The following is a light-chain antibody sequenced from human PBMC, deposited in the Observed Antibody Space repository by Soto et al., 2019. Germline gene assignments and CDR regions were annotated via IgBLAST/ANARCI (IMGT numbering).Light chain of an antibody. CDR3: SSYTSSGTGGYF. CDR1: SSDVGGYKY. V-gene: IGLV2-14*01. Sequence: QSALTQPASVSGSPGQSITISCTGTSSDVGGYKYVSWYQQDPGKAPKLMIYEVSNRPSGVSTRFSGPKSGNTASLTISGLQAEDEADYYCSSYTSSGTGGYFFGTGTKLTVL. CDR2: EVS. J-gene: IGLJ1*01.